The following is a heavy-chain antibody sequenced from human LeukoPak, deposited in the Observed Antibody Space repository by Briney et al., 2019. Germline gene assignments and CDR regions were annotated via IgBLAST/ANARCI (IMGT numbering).Heavy chain of an antibody. CDR3: ARVVARSRPPGYGSGHFDY. Sequence: PGGSLRLSCAASGFTVSSNYMSWVRQAPGKGLEWVSVIYSGGSTYYADSVKGRFTISRDNSKNTLYLQMNSLRAEDTAVYYCARVVARSRPPGYGSGHFDYWGQGALVTVSS. CDR2: IYSGGST. CDR1: GFTVSSNY. V-gene: IGHV3-66*01. D-gene: IGHD6-19*01. J-gene: IGHJ4*02.